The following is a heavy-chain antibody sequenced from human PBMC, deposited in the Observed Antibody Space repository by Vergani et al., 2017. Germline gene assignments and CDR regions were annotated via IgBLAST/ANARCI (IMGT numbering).Heavy chain of an antibody. CDR3: ARETGGRYCRSTSCYVSPGSRFDY. CDR2: IYYSGST. V-gene: IGHV4-59*01. Sequence: QVQLQESGPGLVKPSETLSLTCTVSGGSISSYYWSWIRQPPGKGLEWIGYIYYSGSTNYNPSLKSRVTISVDTSKNQFSLKLSSVTAADTAVYYCARETGGRYCRSTSCYVSPGSRFDYWGQGTLVTVSS. J-gene: IGHJ4*02. CDR1: GGSISSYY. D-gene: IGHD2-2*01.